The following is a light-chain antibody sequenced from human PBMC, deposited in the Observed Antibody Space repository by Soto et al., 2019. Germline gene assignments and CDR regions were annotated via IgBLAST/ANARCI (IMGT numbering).Light chain of an antibody. J-gene: IGKJ1*01. Sequence: IVMTQSPDSLAVSLGERATINCKSSQSVLYSSNNKNYLAWYQQKPGQPPKLLIYWASTRESGVPDRFSGSGSGTEFTLTISSLQPDDFATYYCQQYNGYFRTFGQGTKVDIK. CDR1: QSVLYSSNNKNY. V-gene: IGKV4-1*01. CDR3: QQYNGYFRT. CDR2: WAS.